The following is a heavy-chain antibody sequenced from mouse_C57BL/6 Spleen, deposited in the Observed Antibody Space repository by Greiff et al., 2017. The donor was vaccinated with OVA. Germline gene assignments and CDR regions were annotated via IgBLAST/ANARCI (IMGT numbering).Heavy chain of an antibody. CDR3: ARLSRSEKYDKYYFDY. CDR2: ISSGGSYT. V-gene: IGHV5-6*01. CDR1: GLTFSSYG. D-gene: IGHD2-10*02. Sequence: DVQLVESGGDLVKPGGSLKLSCAASGLTFSSYGMSWVRPTPDKRLEWVATISSGGSYTYSPDSVKGRFTISRDNAKNTLYLQMSSLKSEDTAMYYCARLSRSEKYDKYYFDYWGQGTTLTVSS. J-gene: IGHJ2*01.